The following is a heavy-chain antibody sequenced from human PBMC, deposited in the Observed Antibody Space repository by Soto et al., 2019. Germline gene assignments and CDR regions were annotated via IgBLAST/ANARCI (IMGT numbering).Heavy chain of an antibody. CDR3: ARTWWNGENYYDSSGYPSYYYGMDV. J-gene: IGHJ6*02. CDR1: GGSISSGGCY. D-gene: IGHD3-22*01. Sequence: SETLSLTCTVSGGSISSGGCYWSWIRQHPGKGLEWIGYIYYSGSTYYNPSLKSRVTISVDTSKNQFSLKLSSVTAADTAVYYCARTWWNGENYYDSSGYPSYYYGMDVWRQGTTVTVSS. V-gene: IGHV4-31*03. CDR2: IYYSGST.